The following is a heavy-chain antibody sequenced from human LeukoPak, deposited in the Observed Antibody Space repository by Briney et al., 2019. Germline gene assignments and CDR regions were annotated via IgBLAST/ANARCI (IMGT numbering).Heavy chain of an antibody. CDR2: IYYSGSP. CDR3: ARGESMIAVVTIFDY. J-gene: IGHJ4*02. Sequence: SETLSLTCTVSGGSISSNSYYWGWIRQPPGKGLEWIGTIYYSGSPYYNPSLKSRVTISLDTSKNQFSLKLSSVTAADTAVYYCARGESMIAVVTIFDYWGQGTLVTVSS. D-gene: IGHD3-22*01. CDR1: GGSISSNSYY. V-gene: IGHV4-39*07.